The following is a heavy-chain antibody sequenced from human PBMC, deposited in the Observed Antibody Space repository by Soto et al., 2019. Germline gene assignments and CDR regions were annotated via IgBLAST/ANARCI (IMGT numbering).Heavy chain of an antibody. CDR2: IRSSSSYI. Sequence: GGSLRLSCAASGFTFSSYSMNWVRQAPGKGLEWVSSIRSSSSYIYYADSVKGRFTISRDNAKNSLYLQMNSLRAEDMAVYYCARGGNWNDDAAFDIWGQGTMVTVSS. J-gene: IGHJ3*02. V-gene: IGHV3-21*01. CDR1: GFTFSSYS. D-gene: IGHD1-1*01. CDR3: ARGGNWNDDAAFDI.